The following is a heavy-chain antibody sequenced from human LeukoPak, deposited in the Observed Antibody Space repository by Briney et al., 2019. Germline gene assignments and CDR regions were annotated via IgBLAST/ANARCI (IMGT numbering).Heavy chain of an antibody. CDR2: ISSSSSSYI. V-gene: IGHV3-21*01. D-gene: IGHD4-11*01. CDR1: GFTFSNYW. J-gene: IGHJ6*03. Sequence: PGGSLRLSCAASGFTFSNYWMSWVRQAPGKGLEWVSCISSSSSSYIYYADSVKGRFTISRENAKNSLYLQMNSLRAEDTAVYYCARELLTYSNHKLGHYMDVWGKGTTVTVSS. CDR3: ARELLTYSNHKLGHYMDV.